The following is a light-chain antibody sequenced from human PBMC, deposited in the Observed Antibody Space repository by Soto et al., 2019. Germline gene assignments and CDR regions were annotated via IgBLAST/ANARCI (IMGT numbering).Light chain of an antibody. CDR1: QSLVHSDGIAY. CDR3: MQGTHWPIT. CDR2: KVY. Sequence: DVVMTQSPLSLPVTLGQPASISCRSNQSLVHSDGIAYFSWFQQRPGRSQRRLIYKVYNRDSGVQAGFSGSGSGTDFALKIRRVEAEDVGVYYCMQGTHWPITFGQGTRLEIK. J-gene: IGKJ5*01. V-gene: IGKV2-30*02.